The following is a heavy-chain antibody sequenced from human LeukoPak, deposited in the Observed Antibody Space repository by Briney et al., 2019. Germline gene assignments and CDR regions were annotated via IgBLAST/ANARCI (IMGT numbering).Heavy chain of an antibody. D-gene: IGHD6-13*01. J-gene: IGHJ6*02. CDR3: ARERRDTAAAGPDGYYYYYYGMDV. Sequence: GGSLRLSCAASGFTVSSNYMSWVRQAPGKGLEWVSVIYSGGSTYYADSVKGRFTISRDNSKNTLYLQMNSLRAEDTAVFYCARERRDTAAAGPDGYYYYYYGMDVWGQGTTVTVSS. CDR1: GFTVSSNY. V-gene: IGHV3-66*01. CDR2: IYSGGST.